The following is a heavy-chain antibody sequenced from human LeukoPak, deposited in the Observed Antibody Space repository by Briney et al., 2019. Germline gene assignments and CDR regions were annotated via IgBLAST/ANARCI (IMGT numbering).Heavy chain of an antibody. Sequence: PGGSLRLSCAASGFTFSDYYMSWIRQAPGRGLEWVSYISSSGSTIYYADSVKGRFTISRDNAKNSLYLQMNSLRAEDTAVYYCARDGRTLGGSYYYYGMDVWGQGTTVTVSS. CDR1: GFTFSDYY. CDR2: ISSSGSTI. CDR3: ARDGRTLGGSYYYYGMDV. V-gene: IGHV3-11*01. J-gene: IGHJ6*02. D-gene: IGHD2-15*01.